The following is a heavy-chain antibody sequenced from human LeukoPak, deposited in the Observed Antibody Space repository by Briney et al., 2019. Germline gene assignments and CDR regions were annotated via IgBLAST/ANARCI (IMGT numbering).Heavy chain of an antibody. CDR2: IRSKANSYAT. J-gene: IGHJ4*02. D-gene: IGHD3-10*01. CDR1: GFTFSGSA. V-gene: IGHV3-73*01. Sequence: GGPLRLSCAASGFTFSGSAMHWVRQASGKGLEWVGGIRSKANSYATAYAASVKGRFTISRDDSKNTAYLQMNSLKTEDTAVYYCTRILWFGESYYFDYWGQGTLVTVSS. CDR3: TRILWFGESYYFDY.